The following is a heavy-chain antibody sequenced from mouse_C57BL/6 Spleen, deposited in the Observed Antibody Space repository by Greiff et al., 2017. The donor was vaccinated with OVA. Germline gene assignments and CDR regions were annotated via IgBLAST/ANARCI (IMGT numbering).Heavy chain of an antibody. V-gene: IGHV1-22*01. D-gene: IGHD1-1*01. CDR1: GYTFTDYN. J-gene: IGHJ1*03. Sequence: EVQLQQSGPELVKPGASVKMSCKASGYTFTDYNMHWVKQSHGKSLEWIGYINPNNGGTSYNQKFKGKATLTVNKSSSTAYMELRSLTSEDSAVYYGARIYYYGSSPRWYFDVWGTGTTVTVSS. CDR2: INPNNGGT. CDR3: ARIYYYGSSPRWYFDV.